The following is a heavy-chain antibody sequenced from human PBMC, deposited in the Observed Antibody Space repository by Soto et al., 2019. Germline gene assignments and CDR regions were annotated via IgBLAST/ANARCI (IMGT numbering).Heavy chain of an antibody. CDR2: IYPGDSDT. V-gene: IGHV5-51*01. Sequence: GESLKISCKGSGYSFTSYWIGWVRQMPGKGLEWMGIIYPGDSDTRYSPSFQGQVTISADKSISTAYLQWSSLKASDTAMYYCARQGVGSYYYGSGSSDPYYYYGMDVWGQGTTVTVSS. J-gene: IGHJ6*02. CDR3: ARQGVGSYYYGSGSSDPYYYYGMDV. CDR1: GYSFTSYW. D-gene: IGHD3-10*01.